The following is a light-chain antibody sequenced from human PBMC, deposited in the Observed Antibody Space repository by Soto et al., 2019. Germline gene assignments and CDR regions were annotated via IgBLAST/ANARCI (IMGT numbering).Light chain of an antibody. V-gene: IGKV1-39*01. Sequence: DIQMTQSPSSLSASVGDRVTITCRASQSISSYLNWYQQKPGKAPKLLIYAASNFQSGVPSRFSGSGSGTEFTLTISSLQPEDFATYYCQQFNNYPPITFGQGTRLEIK. J-gene: IGKJ5*01. CDR1: QSISSY. CDR3: QQFNNYPPIT. CDR2: AAS.